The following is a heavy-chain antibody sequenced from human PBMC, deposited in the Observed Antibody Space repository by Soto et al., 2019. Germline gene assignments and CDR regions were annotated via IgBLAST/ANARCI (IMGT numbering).Heavy chain of an antibody. CDR1: GGSIRTSY. J-gene: IGHJ3*02. CDR2: TYNSGST. Sequence: QVQLQESGPGLVNPSETLSLTCTVSGGSIRTSYWSWIRQPPGKGLEWIGYTYNSGSTNYNPSLKSRVTISVDTSKNQFSLHLSSVTAADTAVYYCARDAFDIWGQGTMVTVSS. CDR3: ARDAFDI. V-gene: IGHV4-59*01.